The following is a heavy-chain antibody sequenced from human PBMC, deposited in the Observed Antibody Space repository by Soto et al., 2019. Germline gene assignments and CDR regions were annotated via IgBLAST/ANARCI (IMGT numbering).Heavy chain of an antibody. CDR2: INHSGST. D-gene: IGHD3-22*01. V-gene: IGHV4-34*01. Sequence: SETLSLTCAVYGGSFSGYYWSWIRQPPGKGLEWIGEINHSGSTNYNPSLKSRVTISVDTSKNQFSLKLSSVTAADTAVYYCARGFEFYYDSSGSPPHAFDIWGQGKMVT. CDR3: ARGFEFYYDSSGSPPHAFDI. CDR1: GGSFSGYY. J-gene: IGHJ3*02.